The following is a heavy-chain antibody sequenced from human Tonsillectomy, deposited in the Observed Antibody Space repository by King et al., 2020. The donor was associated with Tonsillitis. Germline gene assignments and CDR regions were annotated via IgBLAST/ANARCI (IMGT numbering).Heavy chain of an antibody. Sequence: VQLQQWGAGLLKPSETLSLTCAVYGGSFSGYYWSWIRQPPGKGLEWIGEINHSGSTNYNPSFKSRVTISVDTSKNQFSLKLSSVTAADTAVYYCARRGGGYYGTFPLFDYWGQGTLVTVSS. CDR2: INHSGST. CDR1: GGSFSGYY. J-gene: IGHJ4*02. V-gene: IGHV4-34*01. CDR3: ARRGGGYYGTFPLFDY. D-gene: IGHD3-10*01.